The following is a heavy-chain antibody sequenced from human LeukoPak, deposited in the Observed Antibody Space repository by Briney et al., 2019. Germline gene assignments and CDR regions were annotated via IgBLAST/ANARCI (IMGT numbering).Heavy chain of an antibody. Sequence: SETLSLTCTVSGDSISTYYWSWIRQPAGKGLEWIGRIYTSGSTNYNPSLKSRVTMSVDTSKNQFSLKLSSVTAADTAVYSCGGFGMSGVKLELWGQGTLVPVSS. D-gene: IGHD1-7*01. CDR2: IYTSGST. CDR3: GGFGMSGVKLEL. V-gene: IGHV4-4*07. J-gene: IGHJ4*02. CDR1: GDSISTYY.